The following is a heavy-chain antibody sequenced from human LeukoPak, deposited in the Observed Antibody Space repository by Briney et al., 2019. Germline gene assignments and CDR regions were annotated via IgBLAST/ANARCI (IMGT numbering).Heavy chain of an antibody. D-gene: IGHD6-19*01. CDR1: GFTFSSYS. V-gene: IGHV3-21*01. CDR3: ARGHSSGWYDPGH. Sequence: GGSLRLSCAASGFTFSSYSMNWVRQAPGKGLEWVSSISSSSSYIYYADSVKGRFTISRDNAKNSLYLQMNSLRAEDTAVYYRARGHSSGWYDPGHWGQGTLVTVSS. CDR2: ISSSSSYI. J-gene: IGHJ4*02.